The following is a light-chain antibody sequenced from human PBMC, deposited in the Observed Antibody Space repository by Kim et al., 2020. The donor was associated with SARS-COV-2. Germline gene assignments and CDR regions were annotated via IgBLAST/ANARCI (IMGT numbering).Light chain of an antibody. V-gene: IGLV3-19*01. CDR2: GKN. Sequence: VALGQTVRITCQRDSLRSYYATWYQQKPGQAPIVVIYGKNNRPSGIPDRFSGSSSGNTASLTITATQAGDEADYYCNSRDSNDNVVFGGGTKLTVL. J-gene: IGLJ3*02. CDR1: SLRSYY. CDR3: NSRDSNDNVV.